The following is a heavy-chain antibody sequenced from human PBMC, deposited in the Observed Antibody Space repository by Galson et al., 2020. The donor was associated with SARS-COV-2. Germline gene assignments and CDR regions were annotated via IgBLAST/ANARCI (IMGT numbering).Heavy chain of an antibody. CDR1: GGSISSDY. J-gene: IGHJ4*02. CDR2: IYYNGKT. CDR3: SRHILGATTVEL. V-gene: IGHV4-59*08. Sequence: SETLSLTCTVSGGSISSDYWSWIRQPPGKGLEWIGYIYYNGKTNYNPSLESRVTISVQTSKNQFSLKLSSVTAADTAVYYWSRHILGATTVELWGQGTLVTVSS. D-gene: IGHD1-26*01.